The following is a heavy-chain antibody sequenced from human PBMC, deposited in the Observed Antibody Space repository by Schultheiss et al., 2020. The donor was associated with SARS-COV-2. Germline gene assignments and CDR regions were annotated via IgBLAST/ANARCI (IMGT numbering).Heavy chain of an antibody. J-gene: IGHJ4*02. CDR2: ISSSSSYI. V-gene: IGHV3-21*05. D-gene: IGHD1-7*01. CDR1: GFTFSSYE. Sequence: GESLKISCAASGFTFSSYEMNWVRQAPGKGLEWVSYISSSSSYIYYADSVKGRFTISRDNSKNTLYLQMNSLRAEDTAVYYCARGGISGTTFLDYWGQGTLVTVSS. CDR3: ARGGISGTTFLDY.